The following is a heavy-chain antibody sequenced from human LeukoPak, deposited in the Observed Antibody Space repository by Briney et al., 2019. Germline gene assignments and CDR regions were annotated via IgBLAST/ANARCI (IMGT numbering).Heavy chain of an antibody. Sequence: SGPTLVNPTQTLTLTCTFSGFSLSTSGVAVGWIRQPPGKALEWLALIYWDDDKRYSPSLKSRLTVTKDPSKNQVVLTMTDMDPVDTATYYCAHNIHRNYGSGAFDPWGQGTLVTVSS. CDR3: AHNIHRNYGSGAFDP. D-gene: IGHD3-10*01. CDR1: GFSLSTSGVA. CDR2: IYWDDDK. V-gene: IGHV2-5*02. J-gene: IGHJ5*02.